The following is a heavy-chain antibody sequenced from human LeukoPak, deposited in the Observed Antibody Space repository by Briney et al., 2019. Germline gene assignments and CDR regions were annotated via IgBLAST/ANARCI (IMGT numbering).Heavy chain of an antibody. CDR2: IYYSGST. CDR3: AREVVRSTPWMGDWFDP. V-gene: IGHV4-59*01. Sequence: SETLSLTCTVSGGSISSYYWSWIRQPPGKGLEWIGYIYYSGSTNYNPSLKNRVTISVDTSKNRFSLKLSSVTAADTAVYYCAREVVRSTPWMGDWFDPWGQGTLVTVSS. D-gene: IGHD3-10*01. CDR1: GGSISSYY. J-gene: IGHJ5*02.